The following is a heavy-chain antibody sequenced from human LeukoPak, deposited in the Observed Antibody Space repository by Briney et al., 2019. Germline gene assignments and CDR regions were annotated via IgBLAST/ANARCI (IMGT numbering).Heavy chain of an antibody. D-gene: IGHD3-22*01. CDR3: AKARDSSGYYQYYFDY. J-gene: IGHJ4*02. CDR1: GFTFSSYA. V-gene: IGHV3-23*01. CDR2: ISGSGGST. Sequence: PGGSLRLSCAASGFTFSSYAMSWVRQAPGKGLEWVSAISGSGGSTYYGDSVKGRFTISRDNSKNTLYLQMNSLRAEDTAVYYCAKARDSSGYYQYYFDYWGQGTLVTVSS.